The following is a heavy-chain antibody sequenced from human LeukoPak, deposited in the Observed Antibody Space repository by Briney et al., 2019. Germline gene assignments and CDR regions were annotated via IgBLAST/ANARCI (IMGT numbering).Heavy chain of an antibody. V-gene: IGHV4-39*07. D-gene: IGHD3-22*01. Sequence: SETLSLTCTVSGGSISSSSYYWGWIRQPPGKGLEWIGSIYYSGSTYYNPSLKSRVTISVDTSKNQFSLKLSSVTAADTAVYYCARGPITTVLNWFDPWGQGTLVTVSS. CDR2: IYYSGST. CDR3: ARGPITTVLNWFDP. CDR1: GGSISSSSYY. J-gene: IGHJ5*02.